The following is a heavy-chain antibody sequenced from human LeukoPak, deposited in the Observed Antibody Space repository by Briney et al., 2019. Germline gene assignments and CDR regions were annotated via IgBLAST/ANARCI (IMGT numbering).Heavy chain of an antibody. CDR3: AKCYYDSSGYQYFDY. D-gene: IGHD3-22*01. CDR1: GFTFSSYA. Sequence: GGSLRLSCAASGFTFSSYAMSWVRQAPGKGLEWVSAISGSGGSTYYADSMKGRFTISRDSSKNTLYLQMNSLRAEDTAVYYCAKCYYDSSGYQYFDYWGQGTLVTVSS. V-gene: IGHV3-23*01. J-gene: IGHJ4*02. CDR2: ISGSGGST.